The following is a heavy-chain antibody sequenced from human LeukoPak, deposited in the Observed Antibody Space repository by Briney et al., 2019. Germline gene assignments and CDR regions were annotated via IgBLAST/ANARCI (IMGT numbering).Heavy chain of an antibody. CDR3: AVGLWFGEYDFDY. Sequence: PGGSLRLSCAASGFXXXSYSMXXXXXAPGKGLEWVSVIYRSSSYIGYEESVKGRFTISRENAKNSLYLQMNSLRAEDTAVYYCAVGLWFGEYDFDYWGQGTLVTVSS. V-gene: IGHV3-21*01. D-gene: IGHD3-10*01. J-gene: IGHJ4*02. CDR1: GFXXXSYS. CDR2: IYRSSSYI.